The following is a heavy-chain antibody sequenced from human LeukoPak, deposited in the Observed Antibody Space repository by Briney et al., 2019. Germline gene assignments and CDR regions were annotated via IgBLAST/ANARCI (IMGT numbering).Heavy chain of an antibody. V-gene: IGHV3-64*01. J-gene: IGHJ4*02. CDR1: GFTFSNYA. D-gene: IGHD6-6*01. CDR2: ISSNGGST. Sequence: GKSLRLSCAASGFTFSNYAMHWVRQAPGKGLEYVSAISSNGGSTYYANSVKGRFTISRDNSKNTLYLQMGSLRAEDMAVYYCASLGSSISDYWGQGTLVTVSS. CDR3: ASLGSSISDY.